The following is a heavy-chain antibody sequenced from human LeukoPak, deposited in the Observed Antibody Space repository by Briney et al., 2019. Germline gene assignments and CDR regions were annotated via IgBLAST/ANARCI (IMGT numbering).Heavy chain of an antibody. CDR3: ARSAELWSGRYFDS. J-gene: IGHJ4*02. D-gene: IGHD3-10*01. CDR2: IYYTGST. CDR1: GFSLSSGYY. V-gene: IGHV4-38-2*02. Sequence: SETLSLTCTVSGFSLSSGYYWVWIRQPPGKGLEWFGSIYYTGSTYYNPSLRRRVAISVDTSTNQFSLKLRSVTAADTAVYFCARSAELWSGRYFDSWGQGTLVTVSS.